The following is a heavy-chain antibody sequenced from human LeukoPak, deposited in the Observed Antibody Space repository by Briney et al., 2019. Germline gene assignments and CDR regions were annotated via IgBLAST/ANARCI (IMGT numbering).Heavy chain of an antibody. V-gene: IGHV4-4*02. J-gene: IGHJ4*02. CDR2: IYHSGST. CDR3: ARVVPSYFDY. CDR1: GASISSRNW. Sequence: SGTLSLTCAVSGASISSRNWWSWVRQPPGKGLEWIGEIYHSGSTNYNPSLKSRVTISVDTSKNQFSLKLSSVTAADTAVYYCARVVPSYFDYWGQGTLVTVSS.